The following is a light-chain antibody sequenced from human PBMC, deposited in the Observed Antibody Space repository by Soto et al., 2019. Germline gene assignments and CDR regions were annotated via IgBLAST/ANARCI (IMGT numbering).Light chain of an antibody. CDR3: SSYTSSSTLPYV. CDR1: SSDVGGYNY. CDR2: DVS. J-gene: IGLJ1*01. Sequence: QSALNQPASVSGSPGQSITISCTGTSSDVGGYNYVSWYQQHPGKAPKLMIYDVSNRPSGVSNRFSGSKSGNTASLTISGLQAEDEADYYCSSYTSSSTLPYVFGTGTQLTV. V-gene: IGLV2-14*01.